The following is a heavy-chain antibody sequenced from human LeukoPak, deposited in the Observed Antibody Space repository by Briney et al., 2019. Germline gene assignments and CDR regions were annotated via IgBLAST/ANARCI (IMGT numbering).Heavy chain of an antibody. J-gene: IGHJ4*02. Sequence: SVRLFCAASGFTFSASSMQWVSRASGKGLEWGGRIRSKANSYATTYAAAVKGRFTISRDDSRNTAYLQMNSLKTEDTALYYCTTQFGSGQPGYWGQGTLVTVSS. CDR2: IRSKANSYAT. D-gene: IGHD6-19*01. V-gene: IGHV3-73*01. CDR3: TTQFGSGQPGY. CDR1: GFTFSASS.